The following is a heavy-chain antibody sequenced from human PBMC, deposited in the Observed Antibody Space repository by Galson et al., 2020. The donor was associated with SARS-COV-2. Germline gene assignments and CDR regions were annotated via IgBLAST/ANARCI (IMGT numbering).Heavy chain of an antibody. CDR2: IYYRGST. Sequence: ASETLSLTCTVSGGSINNNFWSWVRQSPGKRLEWIGYIYYRGSTNYNPSLESRASLSVDTSKNQFSLKLNSVTAADTAVYYCARSSYDYVWGSYRFDYWGQGTLVTVSS. V-gene: IGHV4-59*01. CDR3: ARSSYDYVWGSYRFDY. CDR1: GGSINNNF. D-gene: IGHD3-16*02. J-gene: IGHJ4*02.